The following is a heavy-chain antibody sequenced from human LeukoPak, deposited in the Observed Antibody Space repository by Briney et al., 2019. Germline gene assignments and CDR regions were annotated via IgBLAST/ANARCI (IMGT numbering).Heavy chain of an antibody. D-gene: IGHD1-1*01. J-gene: IGHJ4*02. Sequence: SQTLSLTCAISGDSVSSNSASWNWIRQSPSRGPECLGRTYYRSKWYNEYAPSVKSRITINPDTSKNQFSLQLNSVTPEDTAFYYCARDPTGTFPFDYWGQGTPVTASS. CDR2: TYYRSKWYN. CDR1: GDSVSSNSAS. V-gene: IGHV6-1*01. CDR3: ARDPTGTFPFDY.